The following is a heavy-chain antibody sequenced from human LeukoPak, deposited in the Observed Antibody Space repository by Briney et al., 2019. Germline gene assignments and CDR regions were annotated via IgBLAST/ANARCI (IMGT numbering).Heavy chain of an antibody. CDR3: ARGPGGSGTRPPYTFYYGMDV. CDR2: IYYRGTT. V-gene: IGHV4-59*08. D-gene: IGHD3-10*01. CDR1: GGSISSYY. Sequence: SETLSLTCTFSGGSISSYYWSWIRQPPGKGLEWLGCIYYRGTTNYNPSLKSRVTISVDTSKNQFSLRLSSVTAADTAVYDCARGPGGSGTRPPYTFYYGMDVWGQGTTVTVSS. J-gene: IGHJ6*02.